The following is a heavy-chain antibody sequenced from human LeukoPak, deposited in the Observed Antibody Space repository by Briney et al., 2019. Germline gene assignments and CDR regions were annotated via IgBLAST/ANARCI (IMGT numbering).Heavy chain of an antibody. J-gene: IGHJ6*03. CDR1: GFTFGDYY. CDR3: ARDPGYYYYMDV. Sequence: GGSLRLSCAASGFTFGDYYMGWIRQAPGKGLEWVAFIRYTARDKYYADSVKGRFTISRDNAKNSLYLQMNSLRAEDTALYYCARDPGYYYYMDVWGKGTTVTVSS. V-gene: IGHV3-11*01. CDR2: IRYTARDK.